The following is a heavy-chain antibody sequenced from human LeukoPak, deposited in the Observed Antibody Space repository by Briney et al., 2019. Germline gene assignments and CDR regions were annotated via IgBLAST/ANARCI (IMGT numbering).Heavy chain of an antibody. V-gene: IGHV3-7*01. D-gene: IGHD3-10*01. CDR3: ASGSYGSGFYYFYYMDV. Sequence: QAGGSLRLSCAASGFTFSSYWMSWVRQAPGKGLEWVANIKQDGSEKYYVDSVKGRFTISRDNAKNSVSLLMNSLRAEDTAVYYCASGSYGSGFYYFYYMDVWGKGTTVTVSS. CDR2: IKQDGSEK. J-gene: IGHJ6*03. CDR1: GFTFSSYW.